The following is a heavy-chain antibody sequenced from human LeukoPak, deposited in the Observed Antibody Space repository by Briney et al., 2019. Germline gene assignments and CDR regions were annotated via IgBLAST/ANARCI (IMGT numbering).Heavy chain of an antibody. V-gene: IGHV3-53*01. CDR3: TRGGGGSFPHY. J-gene: IGHJ4*02. CDR2: IYSGGST. D-gene: IGHD2-21*01. CDR1: GFTVSSNL. Sequence: GGSLRLSCAASGFTVSSNLLSWVRQPPGKGLEWVSDIYSGGSTYYADSVKGRFTISRDNSKNTLYLQMNSLRAEDTAVYYCTRGGGGSFPHYWGQGTLVTVSS.